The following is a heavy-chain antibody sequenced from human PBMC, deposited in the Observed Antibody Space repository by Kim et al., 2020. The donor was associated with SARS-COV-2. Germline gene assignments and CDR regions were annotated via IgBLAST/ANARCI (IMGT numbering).Heavy chain of an antibody. CDR3: ARTYGDAFDI. CDR1: GGSISSYY. V-gene: IGHV4-59*01. CDR2: IYYSGST. J-gene: IGHJ3*02. D-gene: IGHD2-21*01. Sequence: SETLSLTCTVSGGSISSYYWSWIRQPPGKGLEWIGYIYYSGSTNYNPSLKSRVTISVDTSKNQFSLKLSSVTAADTAVYYCARTYGDAFDIWGQGTMVTVSS.